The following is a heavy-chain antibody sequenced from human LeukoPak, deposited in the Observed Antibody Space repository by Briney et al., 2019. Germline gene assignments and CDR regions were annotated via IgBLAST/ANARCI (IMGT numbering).Heavy chain of an antibody. V-gene: IGHV4-59*08. CDR2: IYYSGST. Sequence: SETLSLTCTVSGGSISSYYWSWIRQPPGKGLEWIGHIYYSGSTNYNPSLTSRVTISVDTSKNQFSLKLSSVTAADTAVYYCARHALLTAAGTGTFDMWGEGTMVTVSS. CDR1: GGSISSYY. J-gene: IGHJ3*02. CDR3: ARHALLTAAGTGTFDM. D-gene: IGHD6-13*01.